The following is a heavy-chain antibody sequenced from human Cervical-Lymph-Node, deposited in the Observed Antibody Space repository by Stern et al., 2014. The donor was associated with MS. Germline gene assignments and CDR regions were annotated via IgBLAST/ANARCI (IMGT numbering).Heavy chain of an antibody. CDR3: ATNTVTTYWYFDL. CDR2: IIPIFGSA. V-gene: IGHV1-69*01. CDR1: GGTFNSHA. Sequence: VQLVASGAEVKKPGSSVKVSCKASGGTFNSHAVSWVRQAPGQGLDWMGGIIPIFGSANYAQKFQGRVTITADESTSTAYMELSSLRSDDTAMYYCATNTVTTYWYFDLWGRGTLVTVSS. D-gene: IGHD4-17*01. J-gene: IGHJ2*01.